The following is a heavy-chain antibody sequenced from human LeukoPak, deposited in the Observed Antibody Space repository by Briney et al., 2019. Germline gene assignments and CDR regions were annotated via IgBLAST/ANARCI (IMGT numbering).Heavy chain of an antibody. J-gene: IGHJ4*02. CDR1: GFTFSSYA. CDR2: ISGSGGST. Sequence: PGGSLRLSCAASGFTFSSYAMSWVRRAPGKGLEWVSAISGSGGSTYYADSVKGRFTISRDNSKNTLYLQMNSLRAEDTAVYYCAKARRDYYDSSGYGYYFDYWGQGTLVTVSS. V-gene: IGHV3-23*01. D-gene: IGHD3-22*01. CDR3: AKARRDYYDSSGYGYYFDY.